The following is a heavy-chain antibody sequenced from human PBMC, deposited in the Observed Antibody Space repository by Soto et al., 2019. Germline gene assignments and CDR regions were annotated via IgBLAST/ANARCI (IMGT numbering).Heavy chain of an antibody. CDR3: TRRGWCSGGSCYSGDYYYMDV. J-gene: IGHJ6*03. V-gene: IGHV3-73*01. Sequence: GGSLRLSCAASEFTFSGSAMHWVRQASGKGLEWVGRIRSKANSYATAYAASVKGRFTISRDDSKNTAYLQMNSLKTEDTAVYYCTRRGWCSGGSCYSGDYYYMDVWGKGTTVTVSS. D-gene: IGHD2-15*01. CDR2: IRSKANSYAT. CDR1: EFTFSGSA.